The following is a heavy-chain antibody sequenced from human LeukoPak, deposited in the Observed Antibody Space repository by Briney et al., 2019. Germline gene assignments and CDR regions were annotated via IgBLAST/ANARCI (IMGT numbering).Heavy chain of an antibody. CDR1: GYSISSGYY. Sequence: SETLSLTCTVSGYSISSGYYWGWIRQPPGKGLEWIGSIYHSGSTYYNPSLKNRVTISVDTSKNQFSLKLSSVTAADTAVYYCARDREVNDYWGQGTLVTVSS. V-gene: IGHV4-38-2*02. CDR2: IYHSGST. CDR3: ARDREVNDY. J-gene: IGHJ4*02. D-gene: IGHD1-26*01.